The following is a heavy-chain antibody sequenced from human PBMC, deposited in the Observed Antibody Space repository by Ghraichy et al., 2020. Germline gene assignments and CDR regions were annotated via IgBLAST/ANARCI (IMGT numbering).Heavy chain of an antibody. D-gene: IGHD1-26*01. V-gene: IGHV4-30-2*01. Sequence: SLNISCAVSGGSVTTPPYSWNWIRQPPGKALEWIGDIYHSGSTNYNPSLKSRVTMSIDRSKNQFSLKLTSVIAADTAVYFCVRGARDDSDTWEYFENWGQGILVLVSS. J-gene: IGHJ4*02. CDR3: VRGARDDSDTWEYFEN. CDR2: IYHSGST. CDR1: GGSVTTPPYS.